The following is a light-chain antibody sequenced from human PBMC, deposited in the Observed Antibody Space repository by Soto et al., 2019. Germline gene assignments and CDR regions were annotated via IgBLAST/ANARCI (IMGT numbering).Light chain of an antibody. CDR3: GAGHGSGSYFVVV. V-gene: IGLV9-49*03. J-gene: IGLJ2*01. CDR2: VGTGGIVG. Sequence: QAVVTQPPSASASLGASVTLTCTLSSGYSNYKVDWYQQRPGKGPRFVMRVGTGGIVGSRGDGIPDRFSVLGSGLNRYLTIKNIQEEDESDYHCGAGHGSGSYFVVVFGGGTKVTVL. CDR1: SGYSNYK.